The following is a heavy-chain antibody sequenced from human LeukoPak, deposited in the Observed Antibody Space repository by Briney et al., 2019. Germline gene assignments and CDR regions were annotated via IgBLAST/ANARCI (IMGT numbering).Heavy chain of an antibody. D-gene: IGHD1-14*01. CDR2: IKPNSGGT. CDR3: ARVQEPHRYFDY. V-gene: IGHV1-2*02. J-gene: IGHJ4*02. CDR1: GYTFTDYY. Sequence: ASVKVSCKASGYTFTDYYLLWVRQAPGQGLEWMGWIKPNSGGTNYAQKFQGRVTMTRDTSISTAYMELSRLRSDDTAVYYCARVQEPHRYFDYWGQGTLVTVSS.